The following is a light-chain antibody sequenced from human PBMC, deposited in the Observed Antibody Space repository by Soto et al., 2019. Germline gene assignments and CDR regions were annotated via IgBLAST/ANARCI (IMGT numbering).Light chain of an antibody. V-gene: IGLV2-11*01. Sequence: QSALTQPRSVSGSPGQSVTISCTGTSSDVGDYNYVSWHQQHPGKDPKLMIYDVSQRPSGVPDRFSGSKSGNTASLTISGLQAEDEADYYCCSYAGSYTHWVFGGGTKLTVL. CDR2: DVS. CDR3: CSYAGSYTHWV. CDR1: SSDVGDYNY. J-gene: IGLJ3*02.